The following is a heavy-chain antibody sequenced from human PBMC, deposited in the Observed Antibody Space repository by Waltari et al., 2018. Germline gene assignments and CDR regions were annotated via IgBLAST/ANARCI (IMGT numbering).Heavy chain of an antibody. Sequence: QVQLVESGGGVVQPGRSLRLSCAAAGFTFIRYDMHWVRQAPGKGLEWVAFISYDGSNKYYADSGKGRFTISRDNSKNTLYLQMNSLRAEDTAVYYCARDPSSVPTGYWGQGTLVTVSS. V-gene: IGHV3-30*01. J-gene: IGHJ4*02. CDR1: GFTFIRYD. D-gene: IGHD3-22*01. CDR3: ARDPSSVPTGY. CDR2: ISYDGSNK.